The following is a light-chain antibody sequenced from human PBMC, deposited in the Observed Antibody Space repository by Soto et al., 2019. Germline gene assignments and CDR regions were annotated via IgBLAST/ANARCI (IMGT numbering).Light chain of an antibody. CDR2: DAS. J-gene: IGKJ4*01. V-gene: IGKV3-11*01. CDR3: QQRSNWPSLT. Sequence: EIVLTQSPGTLSLSPGERATLSCRASQSVGSYLAWYQHKPGQAPRLLISDASNRATGIPARFSVSGSETDFTLTISSLEPEDSAVYYCQQRSNWPSLTFGGGTKVDIK. CDR1: QSVGSY.